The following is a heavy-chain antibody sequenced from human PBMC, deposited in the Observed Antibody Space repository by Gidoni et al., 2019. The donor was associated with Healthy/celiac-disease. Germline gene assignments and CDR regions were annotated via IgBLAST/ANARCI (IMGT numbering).Heavy chain of an antibody. J-gene: IGHJ6*02. V-gene: IGHV3-48*03. CDR1: GFTFSSYE. Sequence: EVQLMDSGGGLVQPGGSLRLYCAASGFTFSSYEMNWVSQAPGKGLGWVSYIRSSGSTIYYADSVKGRFTISRDNAKNSLYLQMNSLRAEDTAFYYCARYPTLGWLQRGNGMDVWGQGTTVTVSS. CDR3: ARYPTLGWLQRGNGMDV. D-gene: IGHD5-12*01. CDR2: IRSSGSTI.